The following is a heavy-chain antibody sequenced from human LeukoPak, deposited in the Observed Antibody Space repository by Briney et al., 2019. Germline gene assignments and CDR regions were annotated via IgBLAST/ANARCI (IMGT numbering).Heavy chain of an antibody. CDR3: ARGVRDGWFDP. J-gene: IGHJ5*02. V-gene: IGHV3-21*06. CDR1: GFTFSSST. Sequence: PGGSLRLSCAASGFTFSSSTMDWVRQAPGRGLEWVSSISSKSTYIFYAESVRGRFTISRDNAKSSLYLQINSLRAEDSAVYYCARGVRDGWFDPWGQGTLVTVSA. D-gene: IGHD3-10*01. CDR2: ISSKSTYI.